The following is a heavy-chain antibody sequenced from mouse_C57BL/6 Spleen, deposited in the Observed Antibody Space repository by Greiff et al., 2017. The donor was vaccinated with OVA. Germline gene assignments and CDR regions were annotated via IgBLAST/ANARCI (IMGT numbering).Heavy chain of an antibody. J-gene: IGHJ3*01. Sequence: EVQLQQSGPELVKPGASVKISCKASGYTFTDYYMNWVKQSHGKSLEWIGDINPNNGGTSYNQKFKGKATLTVDKSSSTAYMELRSLTSEDSAVYYCARWYGNYLRTWFAYWGQGTLVTVSA. CDR2: INPNNGGT. V-gene: IGHV1-26*01. CDR3: ARWYGNYLRTWFAY. CDR1: GYTFTDYY. D-gene: IGHD2-10*02.